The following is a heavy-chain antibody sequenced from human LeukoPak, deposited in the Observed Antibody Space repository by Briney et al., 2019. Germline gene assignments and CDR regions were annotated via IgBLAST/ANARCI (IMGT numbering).Heavy chain of an antibody. Sequence: PSQTLSLTCTVSGGSISSGSYYWSWIRQPAGKGLEWIGRIYTSGSTNYNPSLKSRVTISVETSKNQFSLKLSSVTAADTAVYYCARSSGSYFGRRYFDLWGRGTLVTVSS. D-gene: IGHD3-10*01. V-gene: IGHV4-61*02. CDR2: IYTSGST. CDR3: ARSSGSYFGRRYFDL. CDR1: GGSISSGSYY. J-gene: IGHJ2*01.